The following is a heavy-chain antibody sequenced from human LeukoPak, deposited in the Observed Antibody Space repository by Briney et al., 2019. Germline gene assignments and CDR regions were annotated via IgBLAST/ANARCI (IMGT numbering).Heavy chain of an antibody. J-gene: IGHJ5*02. D-gene: IGHD5-18*01. Sequence: SETLSLTCTVSGASISESYWSWIRQPAGKGLEWIGHLYPGVTTSYNASLRSRVAMSVDTSRNEISLTLTSVTGADTAVYYCARSDCYGGNSYTFRFDRWGQGTEVVVSS. CDR1: GASISESY. V-gene: IGHV4-4*07. CDR3: ARSDCYGGNSYTFRFDR. CDR2: LYPGVTT.